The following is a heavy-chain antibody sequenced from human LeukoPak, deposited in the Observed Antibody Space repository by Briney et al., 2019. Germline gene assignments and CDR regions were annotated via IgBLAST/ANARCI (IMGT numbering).Heavy chain of an antibody. CDR3: ARAVAGTTSPYFDY. V-gene: IGHV3-30-3*01. CDR2: ISYDGSNK. Sequence: GGSLRLSCAASGFTFSSYAMHWVRQAPGKGLEWVAVISYDGSNKYYADSVKGRFTISRDNSKNTLYPQMNSLRAEDTAVYYCARAVAGTTSPYFDYWGQGTLVTVSS. D-gene: IGHD6-19*01. CDR1: GFTFSSYA. J-gene: IGHJ4*02.